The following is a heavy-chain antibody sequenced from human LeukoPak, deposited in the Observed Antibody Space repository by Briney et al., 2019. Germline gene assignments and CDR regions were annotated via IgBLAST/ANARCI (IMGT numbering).Heavy chain of an antibody. V-gene: IGHV2-70*01. CDR3: ARGSWSGYKTMNWFDP. CDR2: IDWEYDK. D-gene: IGHD5-12*01. CDR1: GFSLSTSGMC. J-gene: IGHJ5*02. Sequence: SGPALVKPTQTLTLTCTFSGFSLSTSGMCVSWIRQPPGKALEWLALIDWEYDKYYSTSLKTRLTISKDTSKNQVVLTLTNMDPVDTATYYCARGSWSGYKTMNWFDPWGQGTLVTVSS.